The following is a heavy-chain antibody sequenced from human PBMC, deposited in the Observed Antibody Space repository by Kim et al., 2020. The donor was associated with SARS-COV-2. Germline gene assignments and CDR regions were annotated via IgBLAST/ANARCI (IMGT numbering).Heavy chain of an antibody. CDR3: ARDLGGGYGTYAFDI. D-gene: IGHD5-12*01. CDR1: GGSISSGGYS. J-gene: IGHJ3*02. Sequence: SETLSLTCAVSGGSISSGGYSWSWIRQPPGKGLEWIGYIYHSGSTYYNPSLKSRVTISVDRSKNQFSLKLSSVTAADMAVYYCARDLGGGYGTYAFDIWG. V-gene: IGHV4-30-2*01. CDR2: IYHSGST.